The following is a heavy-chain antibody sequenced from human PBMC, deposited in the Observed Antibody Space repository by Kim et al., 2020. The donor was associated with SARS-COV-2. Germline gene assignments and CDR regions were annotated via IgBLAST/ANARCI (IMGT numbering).Heavy chain of an antibody. V-gene: IGHV4-34*01. CDR1: GGSFSGYY. CDR2: INHSGST. CDR3: ARGGYCSGGSCYSGVPARLRPFDY. Sequence: SETLSLTCAVYGGSFSGYYWSWIRQPPGKGLEWIGEINHSGSTNYNPSLKSRVTISVDTSKNQFSLKLSSVTAADTAVYYCARGGYCSGGSCYSGVPARLRPFDYWGQGTLVTVSS. D-gene: IGHD2-15*01. J-gene: IGHJ4*02.